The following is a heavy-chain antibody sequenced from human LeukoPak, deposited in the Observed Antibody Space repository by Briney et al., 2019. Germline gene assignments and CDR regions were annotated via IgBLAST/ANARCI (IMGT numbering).Heavy chain of an antibody. V-gene: IGHV1-18*01. Sequence: GASVKVSCKASGYTFTSYAMHWVRQAPGQGLEWMGWISAYNGNTNYAQKLQGRVTMTTDTSTSTAYMELRSLRSDDTAVYYCARDYGGSYDYYYYGMDVWGQGTTVTVSS. CDR1: GYTFTSYA. CDR3: ARDYGGSYDYYYYGMDV. CDR2: ISAYNGNT. D-gene: IGHD1-26*01. J-gene: IGHJ6*02.